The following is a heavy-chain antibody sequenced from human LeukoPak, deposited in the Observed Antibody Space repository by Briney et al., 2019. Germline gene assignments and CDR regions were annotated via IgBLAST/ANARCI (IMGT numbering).Heavy chain of an antibody. CDR1: GFTFSNFW. J-gene: IGHJ4*02. Sequence: GGSLRLSCTASGFTFSNFWMGWVRQAPGKGLEWVANIKQDETEKFYLGSVKGRFTISRDNAKNSLYLQMNSLRAEDTAVYYCAREDGGNYLDYWGQGTLVTVSS. CDR2: IKQDETEK. CDR3: AREDGGNYLDY. V-gene: IGHV3-7*01. D-gene: IGHD4-23*01.